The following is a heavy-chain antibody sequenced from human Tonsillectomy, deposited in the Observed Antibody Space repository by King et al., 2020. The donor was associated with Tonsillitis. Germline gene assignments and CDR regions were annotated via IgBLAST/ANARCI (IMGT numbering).Heavy chain of an antibody. CDR2: IYTSGST. V-gene: IGHV4-4*07. CDR3: ARVVVRYYYGSGSYYHDAFDI. D-gene: IGHD3-10*01. Sequence: VQLQESGPGLVKPSETLSLTCTVSGGSISSYYWSWIRPPAGKGLEWIGRIYTSGSTNYNPSLKSRVTMSVDTSKNQFSLKLSSVTAADTAVYYCARVVVRYYYGSGSYYHDAFDIWGQGTMVTVSS. J-gene: IGHJ3*02. CDR1: GGSISSYY.